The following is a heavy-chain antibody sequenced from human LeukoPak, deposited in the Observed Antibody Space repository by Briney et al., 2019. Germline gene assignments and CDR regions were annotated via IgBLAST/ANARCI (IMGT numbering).Heavy chain of an antibody. CDR3: AMKAVPRPRLYDAFDF. CDR1: GFTFSSYG. Sequence: PGGSLRLSCAASGFTFSSYGMHWVRQAPGKGLEWVTFIRYDGSNKYYADSVKGRFTISRDNSKNTLYLQMNSLRADDTAVYYCAMKAVPRPRLYDAFDFWGQGTVVTVSS. CDR2: IRYDGSNK. J-gene: IGHJ3*01. D-gene: IGHD2-2*02. V-gene: IGHV3-30*02.